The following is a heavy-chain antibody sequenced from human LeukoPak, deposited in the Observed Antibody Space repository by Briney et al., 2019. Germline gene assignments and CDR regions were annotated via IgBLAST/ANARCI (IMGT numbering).Heavy chain of an antibody. CDR2: INSDGSST. CDR1: GFTFSSYW. J-gene: IGHJ5*02. D-gene: IGHD6-19*01. Sequence: PGGSLRLSCAATGFTFSSYWMPWVRQAPGKGLVWVSRINSDGSSTSYADSVKGRLTISRDNAKNTLYLQMNSLRAEDTAVYYCARVGGSSGRYNWFDPWGQGTLVTVSS. V-gene: IGHV3-74*01. CDR3: ARVGGSSGRYNWFDP.